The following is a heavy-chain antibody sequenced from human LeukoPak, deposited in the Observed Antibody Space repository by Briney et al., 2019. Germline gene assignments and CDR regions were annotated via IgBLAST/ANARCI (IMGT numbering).Heavy chain of an antibody. J-gene: IGHJ4*02. D-gene: IGHD1-26*01. Sequence: PGGSLRLPCAASGFXFSGHWINWVRQPPGKGLEWVANIKADGSEKYYVDSVKGRFTISRDDAKRTVDLQMDNLTAEDTAIYYCAYRNNFEYWGQGALVTVSS. CDR2: IKADGSEK. CDR1: GFXFSGHW. CDR3: AYRNNFEY. V-gene: IGHV3-7*05.